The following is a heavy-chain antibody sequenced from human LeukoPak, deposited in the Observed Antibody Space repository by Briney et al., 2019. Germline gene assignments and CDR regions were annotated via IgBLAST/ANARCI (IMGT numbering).Heavy chain of an antibody. CDR1: GGSISSSSYY. D-gene: IGHD3-10*01. CDR2: IYYSGST. Sequence: SETLSLTCTVSGGSISSSSYYWGWIRQPPGKGLEWIGSIYYSGSTYYNPSLKSRVTIPVDTSKNQFSLKLSSVTAADTAVYYCARLRRYYGSGSYHNWFDPWGQGTLVTVSS. CDR3: ARLRRYYGSGSYHNWFDP. J-gene: IGHJ5*02. V-gene: IGHV4-39*07.